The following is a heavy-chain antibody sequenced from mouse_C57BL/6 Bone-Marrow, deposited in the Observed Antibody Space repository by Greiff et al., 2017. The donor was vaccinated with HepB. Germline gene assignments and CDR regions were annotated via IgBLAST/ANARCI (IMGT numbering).Heavy chain of an antibody. CDR3: ARGRYSNYLDY. J-gene: IGHJ2*01. V-gene: IGHV5-4*01. CDR2: ISDGGSYT. CDR1: GFTFSSYA. Sequence: EVQVVESGGGLVKPGGSLKLSCAASGFTFSSYAMSWVRQTPEKRLEWVATISDGGSYTYYPDNVKGRFTISRDNAKNNLYLQMSHLKSEDTAMYYCARGRYSNYLDYWGQGTTLTVSS. D-gene: IGHD2-5*01.